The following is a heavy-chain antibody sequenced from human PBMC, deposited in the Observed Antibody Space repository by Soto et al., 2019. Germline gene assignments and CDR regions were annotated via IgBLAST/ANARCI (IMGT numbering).Heavy chain of an antibody. J-gene: IGHJ3*02. CDR1: GGSISSYY. D-gene: IGHD3-10*01. Sequence: ETLSLTCTVSGGSISSYYWSWIRQPAGKGLEWIGRIYTSGSTNYNPSLKSRVTMSVDTSKNQFSLKLSSVTAADTAVYYCASNGYGGFGELFAFDIWGQGTMVTVSS. V-gene: IGHV4-4*07. CDR3: ASNGYGGFGELFAFDI. CDR2: IYTSGST.